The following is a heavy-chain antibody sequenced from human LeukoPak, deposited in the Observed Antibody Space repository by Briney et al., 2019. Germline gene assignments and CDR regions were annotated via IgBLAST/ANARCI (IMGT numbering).Heavy chain of an antibody. V-gene: IGHV3-30-3*01. CDR3: ARSGYCSSTSCYWLRNFYYYGMDV. CDR2: ISYDGSNK. Sequence: PGGSLRLSCAASGFTFSSYAMHWVRQAPGKGLEWVAVISYDGSNKYYADSVKGRFTISRDNSKNTLYLQMNSLRAEDTAVYYCARSGYCSSTSCYWLRNFYYYGMDVWGQGTTVTVSS. CDR1: GFTFSSYA. J-gene: IGHJ6*02. D-gene: IGHD2-2*01.